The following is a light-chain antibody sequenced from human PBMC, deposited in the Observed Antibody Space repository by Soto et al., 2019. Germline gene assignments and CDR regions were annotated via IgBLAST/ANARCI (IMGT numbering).Light chain of an antibody. J-gene: IGKJ2*01. CDR1: QRINNY. Sequence: DIQMTQSPSSLSASVGDRITIACRTSQRINNYLHWYQHKTGKPPKLLISRVSSLQNGVPSRFSGGGSGTDFPLTISSLQPEDFATYYCQQSDSLPYTFGQGNKLEI. CDR2: RVS. CDR3: QQSDSLPYT. V-gene: IGKV1-39*01.